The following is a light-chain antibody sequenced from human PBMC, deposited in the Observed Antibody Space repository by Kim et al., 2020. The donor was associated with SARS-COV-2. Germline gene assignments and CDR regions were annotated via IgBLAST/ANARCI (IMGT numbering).Light chain of an antibody. CDR3: QTWGTGAKGV. CDR2: LNSDGSH. V-gene: IGLV4-69*01. J-gene: IGLJ2*01. Sequence: VNLPYTLSSEHSTYAIAWHQQQPEKGPRYLMKLNSDGSHSKGDGIPDRFSGSSSGAERYLTISSLQSEDEADYYCQTWGTGAKGVFGGGTQLTVL. CDR1: SEHSTYA.